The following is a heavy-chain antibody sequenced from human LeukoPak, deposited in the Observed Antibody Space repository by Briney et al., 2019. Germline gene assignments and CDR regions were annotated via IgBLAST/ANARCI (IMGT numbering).Heavy chain of an antibody. D-gene: IGHD6-19*01. CDR2: IYYSGST. Sequence: SETLSLTCTVSGGSISSYYWSWIRQPPGKGLEWIGYIYYSGSTNYNPSLKSRVTISVDTSKNQFSLKLSSVTAADTAVYYCAPGWPFDYWGQGTLVTVSS. CDR1: GGSISSYY. J-gene: IGHJ4*02. CDR3: APGWPFDY. V-gene: IGHV4-59*12.